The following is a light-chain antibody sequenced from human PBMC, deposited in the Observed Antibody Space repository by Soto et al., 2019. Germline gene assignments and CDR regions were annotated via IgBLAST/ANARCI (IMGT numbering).Light chain of an antibody. CDR2: GAS. J-gene: IGKJ4*01. V-gene: IGKV3-20*01. CDR3: QQYGRSPLT. CDR1: QSVTSSY. Sequence: EIVLTQSPGTLSLSPGERATLSCRASQSVTSSYLAWYQQKPGQAPRLLIYGASSRATGIPERFSGSGSGTDFTLNISILEPEDFAVYYCQQYGRSPLTFGGGTKVEIK.